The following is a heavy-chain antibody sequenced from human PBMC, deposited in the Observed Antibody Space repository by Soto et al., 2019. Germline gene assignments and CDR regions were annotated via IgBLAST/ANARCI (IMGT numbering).Heavy chain of an antibody. CDR1: GFTVRSAW. Sequence: GGSLRLACAASGFTVRSAWMGWVRHAPGKGLEWVGRIKSKTDGGTTDYAAPVKGRFTISRDDSKNTLYLQMNSLKTEDTAVYYCTTHVDTAMVHDAFDIWGQGTMVTVSS. V-gene: IGHV3-15*01. D-gene: IGHD5-18*01. CDR3: TTHVDTAMVHDAFDI. J-gene: IGHJ3*02. CDR2: IKSKTDGGTT.